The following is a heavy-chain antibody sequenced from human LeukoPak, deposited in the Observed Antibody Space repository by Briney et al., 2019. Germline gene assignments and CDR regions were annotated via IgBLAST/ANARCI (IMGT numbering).Heavy chain of an antibody. V-gene: IGHV4-61*02. CDR2: IYTSGST. CDR3: ARESYCGGDCYSED. CDR1: GGSLSSGSYY. J-gene: IGHJ4*02. Sequence: SQTLSLTCTVSGGSLSSGSYYWSWIRQPAGKGLAWIGRIYTSGSTNYNPSLKSRVTISVDTSKNQYSLLLSCVTAADTAVYYCARESYCGGDCYSEDWGQGTLVTVCS. D-gene: IGHD2-21*02.